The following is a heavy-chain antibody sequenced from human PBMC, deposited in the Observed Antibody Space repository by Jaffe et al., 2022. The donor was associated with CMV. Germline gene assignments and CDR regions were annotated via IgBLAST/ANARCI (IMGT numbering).Heavy chain of an antibody. CDR3: ARAFYFDISGYDVSGYTPPSSAFDY. J-gene: IGHJ4*02. CDR1: GFTFKNFG. D-gene: IGHD3-22*01. CDR2: IWYDGTND. V-gene: IGHV3-33*01. Sequence: QVQLVESGGGVVQPGRSLRLSCAASGFTFKNFGMHWVRQAPGKGLEWVAVIWYDGTNDQYAESVKGRFTISRDNSRNTVYLQMNSLRAEDTAVYYCARAFYFDISGYDVSGYTPPSSAFDYWGQGSLVTVSS.